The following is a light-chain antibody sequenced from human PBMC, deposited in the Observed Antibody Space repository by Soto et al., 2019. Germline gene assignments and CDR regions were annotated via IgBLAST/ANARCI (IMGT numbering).Light chain of an antibody. CDR1: SSDVGSYNY. J-gene: IGLJ3*02. CDR3: CSYAGSYTWV. V-gene: IGLV2-11*01. Sequence: QSVLTQPRSVSGSPGQSITISCTGTSSDVGSYNYVSWYQQHPVKAPKIMIYDVSKRPSGVPDRFSGSKSGNMASLTISGLQAEDEADYYCCSYAGSYTWVFGGGTKVTVL. CDR2: DVS.